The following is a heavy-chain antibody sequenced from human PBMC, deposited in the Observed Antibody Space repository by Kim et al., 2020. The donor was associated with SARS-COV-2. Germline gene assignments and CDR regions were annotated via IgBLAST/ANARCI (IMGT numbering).Heavy chain of an antibody. Sequence: ADSVKGGFTISRDNSKNTLYLQRNSLRAEDAAVYYCVKRALGGYGSVLGYWGQGPLVTVSS. J-gene: IGHJ4*02. D-gene: IGHD6-25*01. V-gene: IGHV3-64D*09. CDR3: VKRALGGYGSVLGY.